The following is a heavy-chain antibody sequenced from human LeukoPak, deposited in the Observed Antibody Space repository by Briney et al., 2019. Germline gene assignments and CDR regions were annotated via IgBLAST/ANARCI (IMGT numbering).Heavy chain of an antibody. CDR2: IESDGRT. J-gene: IGHJ4*02. D-gene: IGHD3-10*01. CDR3: TKEFGAFDL. Sequence: GGSLKLSCAASGFTFSGSAMHWVRQAPGRGLEWVAHIESDGRTYYAEIAKGRFTVSKDNSKNTVFLQMNSLRVEDTAVYYCTKEFGAFDLWGQGTLLIVSS. CDR1: GFTFSGSA. V-gene: IGHV3-NL1*01.